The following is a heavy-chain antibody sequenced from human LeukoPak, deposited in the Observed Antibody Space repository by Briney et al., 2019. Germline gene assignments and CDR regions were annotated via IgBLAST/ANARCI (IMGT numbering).Heavy chain of an antibody. CDR3: TTDLWAEAVATITDWFDP. Sequence: GGSLRLSCAASGFTFSSNGIHWVRQAPGKGLEWVAIIWYDGSKKYYADSVKGRFTISRDNSKNMLYLQMNSLKTEDTAVYYCTTDLWAEAVATITDWFDPWGQGTLVTVSS. CDR1: GFTFSSNG. D-gene: IGHD5-12*01. J-gene: IGHJ5*02. V-gene: IGHV3-33*01. CDR2: IWYDGSKK.